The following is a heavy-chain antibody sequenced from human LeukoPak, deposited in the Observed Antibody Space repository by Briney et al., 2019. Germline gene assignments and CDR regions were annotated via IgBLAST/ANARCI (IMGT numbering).Heavy chain of an antibody. CDR2: INPSGGST. Sequence: ASVKVSCKASGYTFTSYYMHWVRQAPGQGLEWMGIINPSGGSTSYAQKFQGRVTMTRDTSTSTVYMELSSLRSEDTAVYYCARDLALVVVAAGENAIHDAFDIWGQGTMVTVSS. J-gene: IGHJ3*02. CDR1: GYTFTSYY. V-gene: IGHV1-46*01. CDR3: ARDLALVVVAAGENAIHDAFDI. D-gene: IGHD2-15*01.